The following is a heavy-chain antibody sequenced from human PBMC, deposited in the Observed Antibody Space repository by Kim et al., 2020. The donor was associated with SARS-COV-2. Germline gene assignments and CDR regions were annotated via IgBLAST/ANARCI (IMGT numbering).Heavy chain of an antibody. D-gene: IGHD1-26*01. CDR2: INPSGGST. CDR3: ASRSSLKSHLGDLRWYFDL. CDR1: GYTFTSYY. Sequence: ASVKVSCKASGYTFTSYYMHWVRQAPGQGLEWMGIINPSGGSTSYAQKFQGRVTMTRDTSTSTVYMELSSLRSEDTAVYYCASRSSLKSHLGDLRWYFDLWGHGTLVTVSS. V-gene: IGHV1-46*01. J-gene: IGHJ2*01.